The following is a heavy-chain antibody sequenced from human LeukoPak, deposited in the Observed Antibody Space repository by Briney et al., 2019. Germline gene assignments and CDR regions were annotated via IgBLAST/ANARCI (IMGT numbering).Heavy chain of an antibody. V-gene: IGHV1-2*02. D-gene: IGHD4-17*01. CDR3: VIDRLGDYSVADAFHI. CDR1: GYTFTGYY. CDR2: INPNSGGT. Sequence: ASVKVSCKASGYTFTGYYMHWVRQAPGQGLEWMGGINPNSGGTNYAQKFQGRVTMTRDTSISTAYMELSRLRSDDTAVYYCVIDRLGDYSVADAFHIWPRGPMVTVSS. J-gene: IGHJ3*02.